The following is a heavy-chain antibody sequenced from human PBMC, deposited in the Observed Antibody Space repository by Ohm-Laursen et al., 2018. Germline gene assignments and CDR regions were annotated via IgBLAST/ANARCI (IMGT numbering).Heavy chain of an antibody. J-gene: IGHJ4*02. V-gene: IGHV3-30*03. D-gene: IGHD6-19*01. Sequence: SLRLSCAASGFTLSSYGMHWVRQAPGKGLEWVAVISYDGSNKYYADPVKGRFTITRDNAKNSLYLQMNSLRPDDTAVYYCARVGFPYNTGWYVGNWGQGNLVTVSS. CDR2: ISYDGSNK. CDR3: ARVGFPYNTGWYVGN. CDR1: GFTLSSYG.